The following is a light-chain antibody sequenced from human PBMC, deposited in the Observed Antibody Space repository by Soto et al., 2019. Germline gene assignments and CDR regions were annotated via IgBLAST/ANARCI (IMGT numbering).Light chain of an antibody. CDR2: GAS. J-gene: IGKJ1*01. CDR1: QSVNNN. V-gene: IGKV3-15*01. CDR3: QQYNAWPRGT. Sequence: IVMTQTPATLSVSPGERATLSCTASQSVNNNLAWYQQKPGQSPRLLIYGASTRATGIPARFSGSGSGTDFTLTIRSLQSEDFAVYYCQQYNAWPRGTFGQGTKVDIK.